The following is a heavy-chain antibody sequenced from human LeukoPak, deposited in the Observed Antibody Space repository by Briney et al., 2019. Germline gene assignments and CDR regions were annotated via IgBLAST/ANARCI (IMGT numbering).Heavy chain of an antibody. CDR3: ARLSPYSYGLAPIDY. D-gene: IGHD5-18*01. Sequence: RGSLRLSCAACGFTVSSNYMSWVRQAPGKGLEWVSVIYSGGNTYYADSVKGRFTISRDNSKNTLYLQMNSLRAEDTAVYYCARLSPYSYGLAPIDYWGQGTLVTVSS. CDR1: GFTVSSNY. J-gene: IGHJ4*02. V-gene: IGHV3-66*04. CDR2: IYSGGNT.